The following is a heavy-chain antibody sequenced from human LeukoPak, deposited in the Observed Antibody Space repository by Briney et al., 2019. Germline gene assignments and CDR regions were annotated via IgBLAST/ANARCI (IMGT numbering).Heavy chain of an antibody. CDR2: ISAYNGNT. D-gene: IGHD4-17*01. J-gene: IGHJ3*02. CDR1: DYTFTSYD. V-gene: IGHV1-18*01. CDR3: AVPTVIDAFDI. Sequence: ASVKVSCKASDYTFTSYDISWVRRAPGQGLEWMGWISAYNGNTNYAQKVQGRVTMTTDTSTSTAYMELRSLRSDDTAVYYCAVPTVIDAFDIWGQGTMVTVSS.